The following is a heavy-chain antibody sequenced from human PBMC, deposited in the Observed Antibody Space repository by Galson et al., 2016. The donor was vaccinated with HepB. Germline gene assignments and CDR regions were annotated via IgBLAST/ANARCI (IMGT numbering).Heavy chain of an antibody. CDR3: ARQFVHYYAMDV. CDR2: IHYTGSS. D-gene: IGHD6-6*01. Sequence: SETLSLTCTVSGDSLSTYYWTWIRQPPGKGLEYIGYIHYTGSSNFNPSLKSRATISADTSKNQFSLTLNSVTAADTAVYYCARQFVHYYAMDVWGQGTTVTVSS. CDR1: GDSLSTYY. J-gene: IGHJ6*02. V-gene: IGHV4-59*08.